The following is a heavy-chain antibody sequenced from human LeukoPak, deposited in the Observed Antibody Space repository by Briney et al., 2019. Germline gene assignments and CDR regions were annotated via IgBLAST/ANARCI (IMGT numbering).Heavy chain of an antibody. V-gene: IGHV1-18*01. J-gene: IGHJ5*02. CDR2: ISAYNGNT. CDR3: ARVSGWYRSAWFDP. CDR1: GYTFTSYG. Sequence: ASVKVSCKASGYTFTSYGVSWVRQAPGQGLEWMGWISAYNGNTNYAQKLQGRVTMTTDTSTSTAYMELRSLRSDDTAVYYCARVSGWYRSAWFDPWGQGTLVTVSS. D-gene: IGHD6-19*01.